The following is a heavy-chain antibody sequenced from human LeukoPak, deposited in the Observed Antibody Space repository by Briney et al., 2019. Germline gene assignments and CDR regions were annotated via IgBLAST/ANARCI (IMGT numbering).Heavy chain of an antibody. Sequence: GGSLRLSCAASGFTFSNYWMHWVRQAPGKGPVWVSGINGDGSSTSYADSVKGRFTISRDNAKNSLYLQMNSLRAEDTAVYYCARGLRGYYFDYWGQGTLVTVSS. CDR2: INGDGSST. CDR3: ARGLRGYYFDY. V-gene: IGHV3-74*01. J-gene: IGHJ4*02. CDR1: GFTFSNYW. D-gene: IGHD4-17*01.